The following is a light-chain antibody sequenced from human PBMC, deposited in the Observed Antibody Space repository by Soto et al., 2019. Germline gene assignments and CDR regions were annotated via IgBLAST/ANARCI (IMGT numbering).Light chain of an antibody. Sequence: DIQMTQSPSTLSASVGDRVIITCRASQSIDNWLAWCQQKPGKSPKLLIYKASSLESGVPSRFSGSGSGTEFTLTISSLQPDDFATYYCQHYTSYPLTFGGGTKVEIK. CDR1: QSIDNW. V-gene: IGKV1-5*03. CDR2: KAS. J-gene: IGKJ4*01. CDR3: QHYTSYPLT.